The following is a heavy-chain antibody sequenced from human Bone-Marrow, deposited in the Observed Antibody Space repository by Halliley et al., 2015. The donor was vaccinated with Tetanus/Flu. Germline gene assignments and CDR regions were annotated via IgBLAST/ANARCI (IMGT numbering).Heavy chain of an antibody. CDR2: ISGGGDST. V-gene: IGHV3-23*01. J-gene: IGHJ5*02. CDR3: APDSSGPWPNWFAP. Sequence: VAAISGGGDSTYYADSGKGRFTISRDNSKTTMYLQMNSLRAEDTAVYYCAPDSSGPWPNWFAPWGQGTLVTVSS. D-gene: IGHD6-6*01.